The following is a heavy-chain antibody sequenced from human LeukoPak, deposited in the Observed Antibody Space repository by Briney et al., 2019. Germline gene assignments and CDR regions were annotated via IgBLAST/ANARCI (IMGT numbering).Heavy chain of an antibody. CDR3: ARERLYDSSGYYYFDY. V-gene: IGHV1-69*05. Sequence: ASVKVSCKASGGTFSSYAISWVRQAPGQGLEWMGGIIPIFGTANYAQKFQGRVTITTDEFTSTAYMELSSLRSEDTAVYYCARERLYDSSGYYYFDYWGQGTLVTVSS. J-gene: IGHJ4*02. D-gene: IGHD3-22*01. CDR1: GGTFSSYA. CDR2: IIPIFGTA.